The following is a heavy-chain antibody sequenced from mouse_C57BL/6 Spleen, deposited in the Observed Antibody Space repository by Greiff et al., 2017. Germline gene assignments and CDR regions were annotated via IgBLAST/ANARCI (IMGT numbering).Heavy chain of an antibody. CDR2: ISDGGSYT. V-gene: IGHV5-4*01. Sequence: EVKLVESGGGLVKPGGSLKLSCAASGFTFSSYAMSWVRQTPEKRLEWVATISDGGSYTYYPDNVKGRFTISRDNAKNNLYLQMSQLKSEDTAMYYCARDIYDGSWFAYWGQGTLVTVSA. CDR1: GFTFSSYA. J-gene: IGHJ3*01. D-gene: IGHD2-3*01. CDR3: ARDIYDGSWFAY.